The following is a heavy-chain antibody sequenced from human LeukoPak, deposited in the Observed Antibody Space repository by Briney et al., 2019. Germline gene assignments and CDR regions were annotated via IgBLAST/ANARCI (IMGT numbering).Heavy chain of an antibody. J-gene: IGHJ4*02. CDR3: ARQTLSYDILTGYSRPTYFDY. CDR2: IDPSDSYT. V-gene: IGHV5-10-1*01. CDR1: GYSFTSYW. Sequence: GESLKISCKGSGYSFTSYWISCVRQMPGKGLEWMGRIDPSDSYTNYSPSFQGHVTISADKSISTAYLQWSSLKASDTAMYYCARQTLSYDILTGYSRPTYFDYWGQGTLVTVSS. D-gene: IGHD3-9*01.